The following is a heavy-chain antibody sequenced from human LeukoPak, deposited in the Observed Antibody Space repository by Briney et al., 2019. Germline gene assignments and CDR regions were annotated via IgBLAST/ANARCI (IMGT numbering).Heavy chain of an antibody. V-gene: IGHV1-2*02. Sequence: ASVKVSCKASGYTFTGYYMHWVRQAPGQGLEWMGWINPNSGGTNYAQKFQGRVTMTRGTSISTAYMELSRLRSDDTAVYYCASHSVVVVAASDYWGQGTLVTVSS. CDR3: ASHSVVVVAASDY. CDR1: GYTFTGYY. D-gene: IGHD2-15*01. J-gene: IGHJ4*02. CDR2: INPNSGGT.